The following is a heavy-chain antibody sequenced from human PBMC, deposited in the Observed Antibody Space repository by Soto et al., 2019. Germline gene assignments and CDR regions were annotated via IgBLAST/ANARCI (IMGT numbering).Heavy chain of an antibody. Sequence: GASVKVSCKASGYTFTSYYIHWVRQAPGQGLEWMGIINPSGGSTSYAQKFQGRVTMTRDTSTSTVYMELSSLRSEDTAVYYCAGTLSSWVPYFDYWGQGTLVTVSS. CDR1: GYTFTSYY. V-gene: IGHV1-46*01. J-gene: IGHJ4*02. CDR3: AGTLSSWVPYFDY. D-gene: IGHD6-13*01. CDR2: INPSGGST.